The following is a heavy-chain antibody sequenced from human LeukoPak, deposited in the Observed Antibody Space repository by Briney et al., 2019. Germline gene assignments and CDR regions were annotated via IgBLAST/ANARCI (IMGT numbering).Heavy chain of an antibody. J-gene: IGHJ4*02. Sequence: SETLSLTCAVYGGSFSGYYWSWIRQPPGKGLEWIGEINHSGSTNYNPSLKSRVTISVDTSKNQFSLKLSSVTAADTAVYYCARVFRVDWHFDYWGQGTLVTVSS. CDR3: ARVFRVDWHFDY. D-gene: IGHD3-10*01. CDR2: INHSGST. CDR1: GGSFSGYY. V-gene: IGHV4-34*01.